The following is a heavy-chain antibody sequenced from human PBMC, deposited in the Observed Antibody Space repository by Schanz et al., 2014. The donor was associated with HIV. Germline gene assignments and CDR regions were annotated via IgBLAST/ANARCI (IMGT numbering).Heavy chain of an antibody. CDR1: GFTFSNFA. J-gene: IGHJ3*02. CDR3: ARSPDWAGTDAFDI. D-gene: IGHD6-19*01. Sequence: QVQLVESGGGVVQPGRSLRLSCAASGFTFSNFAMHWVRQAPGKGLEWAAVIWYDGSYKYYADSVKGRFPISRDNPKNTLYLQRNSLRAEDTAIYYCARSPDWAGTDAFDIWGQGTMVTVSS. V-gene: IGHV3-33*01. CDR2: IWYDGSYK.